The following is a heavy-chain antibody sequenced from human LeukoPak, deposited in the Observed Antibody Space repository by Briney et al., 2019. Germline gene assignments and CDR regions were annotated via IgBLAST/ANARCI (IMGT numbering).Heavy chain of an antibody. V-gene: IGHV3-7*01. CDR2: IKEDGSEK. CDR1: GFSFSSYW. D-gene: IGHD2-15*01. CDR3: ARDPPAFDI. J-gene: IGHJ3*02. Sequence: GGSLRLSCAASGFSFSSYWMSWVRQAPGKGLEWVANIKEDGSEKYYVDSVKGRFTISRDNAKNTLYLQMISLRAEDTAVYYCARDPPAFDIWGQGTMVTVSS.